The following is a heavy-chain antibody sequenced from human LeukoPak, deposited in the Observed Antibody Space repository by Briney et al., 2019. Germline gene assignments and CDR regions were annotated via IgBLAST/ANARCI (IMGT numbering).Heavy chain of an antibody. D-gene: IGHD6-19*01. CDR1: GGSISSSSYY. J-gene: IGHJ4*02. V-gene: IGHV4-39*07. CDR2: IYYSGST. CDR3: ARGHGSGWPSNSPHYFDY. Sequence: PSETLSLTCTVSGGSISSSSYYWGWIRQPPGKGLEWIGSIYYSGSTYYNPSLKSRVTISVDTSKNQFSLKLSSVTAADTAVYYCARGHGSGWPSNSPHYFDYWGQGTLVTVSS.